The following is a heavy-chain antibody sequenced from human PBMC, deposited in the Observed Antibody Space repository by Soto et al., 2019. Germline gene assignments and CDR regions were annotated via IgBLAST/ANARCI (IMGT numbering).Heavy chain of an antibody. CDR1: GGSISSGGYY. CDR2: IYHGGST. Sequence: SETLSLTCTVSGGSISSGGYYWSWIRQHPGKGLEWIGYIYHGGSTYYNPSLNSRVTLSIDMTNNHVSLILNSVTAADTAVYYCARVGPWVPYYYDSSPYTFENWFDPWGQGTLVTVSS. D-gene: IGHD3-22*01. J-gene: IGHJ5*02. V-gene: IGHV4-31*03. CDR3: ARVGPWVPYYYDSSPYTFENWFDP.